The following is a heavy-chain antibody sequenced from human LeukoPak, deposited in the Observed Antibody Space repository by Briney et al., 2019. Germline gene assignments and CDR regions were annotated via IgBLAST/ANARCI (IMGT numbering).Heavy chain of an antibody. CDR3: ARALTYYYGSGSYPLTFDY. CDR2: MNPNSGNT. CDR1: GYTFTSYD. V-gene: IGHV1-8*01. Sequence: ASVKVSCKASGYTFTSYDINWVRQATGQGLEWMGWMNPNSGNTGYAQKFQGRVTMTRNTSISTAYMELSSLRSEDTAVYYCARALTYYYGSGSYPLTFDYWGQGTLVTVSS. J-gene: IGHJ4*02. D-gene: IGHD3-10*01.